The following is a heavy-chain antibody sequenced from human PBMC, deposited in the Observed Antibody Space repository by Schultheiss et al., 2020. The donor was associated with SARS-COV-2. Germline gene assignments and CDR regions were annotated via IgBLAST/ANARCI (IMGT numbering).Heavy chain of an antibody. Sequence: SETLSLTCAVSGGSISSSNWWSWVRQPPGKGLEWIGEIYHSGSTNYNPSLKSRVTISVDTSKNQFSLKLSSVTAADTAVYYCARRGRSSGWFYYFDYWGQGTLVTVSS. V-gene: IGHV4-4*02. D-gene: IGHD6-19*01. CDR1: GGSISSSNW. CDR2: IYHSGST. J-gene: IGHJ4*02. CDR3: ARRGRSSGWFYYFDY.